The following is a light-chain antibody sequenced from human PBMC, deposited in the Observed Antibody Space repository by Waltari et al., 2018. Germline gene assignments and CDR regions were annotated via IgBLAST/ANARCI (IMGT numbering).Light chain of an antibody. CDR3: QKYGSLPAT. Sequence: EIMLTQSPGTLSLSPGERATLSCRASQSISRFLAWYQQKLGQAPRLLIYDASTRATGIPDRFSGSGSGTDFSLTISRLEPEDIAVYYCQKYGSLPATFGQGTKVEIK. CDR1: QSISRF. V-gene: IGKV3-20*01. J-gene: IGKJ1*01. CDR2: DAS.